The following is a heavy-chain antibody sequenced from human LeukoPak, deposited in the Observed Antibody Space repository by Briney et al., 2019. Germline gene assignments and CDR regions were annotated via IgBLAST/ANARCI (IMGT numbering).Heavy chain of an antibody. CDR2: ISSNGGST. D-gene: IGHD3-9*01. J-gene: IGHJ4*02. Sequence: GESLRLSCSASGFTFSSYAMHWVRQAPGKGLEYFSAISSNGGSTYYADSVKGRFTISRDNSKNTLYLQTSSLRAEDTAVYYCVKGERGYDTLTGYYTLDYWGQGTLVTVSS. V-gene: IGHV3-64D*06. CDR1: GFTFSSYA. CDR3: VKGERGYDTLTGYYTLDY.